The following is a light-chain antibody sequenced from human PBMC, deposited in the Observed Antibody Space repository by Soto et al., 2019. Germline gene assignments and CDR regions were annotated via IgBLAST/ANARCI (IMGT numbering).Light chain of an antibody. CDR3: CSYAGSSTYV. CDR1: SSDVGSYNL. CDR2: EGS. Sequence: QSALTQPASVSGSPGQSITISCTGTSSDVGSYNLVSWYQQHPGKAPQLMIYEGSKRPSGVSNRVSGSKSGNTASLTISGVQAEDEADYYCCSYAGSSTYVFGTGTKLTVL. V-gene: IGLV2-23*01. J-gene: IGLJ1*01.